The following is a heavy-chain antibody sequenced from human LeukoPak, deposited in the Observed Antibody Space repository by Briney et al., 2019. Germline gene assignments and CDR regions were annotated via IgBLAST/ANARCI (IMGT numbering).Heavy chain of an antibody. D-gene: IGHD2-15*01. V-gene: IGHV1-69*06. J-gene: IGHJ6*04. CDR3: ARTCALSGGSCYSVYYYYGMDV. CDR2: IIPIFGTA. Sequence: SVKVSCKASGGTFSSYAISWVRQAPGQGLEWMGGIIPIFGTANYAQKFQGRVTITADKSTSTAYMELSSLRSEDTAVYYCARTCALSGGSCYSVYYYYGMDVWGKGTTVTISS. CDR1: GGTFSSYA.